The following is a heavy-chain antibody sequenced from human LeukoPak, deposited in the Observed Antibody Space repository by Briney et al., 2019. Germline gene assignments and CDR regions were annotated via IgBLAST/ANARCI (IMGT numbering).Heavy chain of an antibody. D-gene: IGHD5-18*01. CDR2: IYTSGST. V-gene: IGHV4-4*07. CDR3: ARRGTAMETDP. J-gene: IGHJ5*02. Sequence: PSETLSLTCTVSGGSISSYYWSWIRQPAGKGLEWIGRIYTSGSTTYNPSLKSRVTISVDTSKNQFSLKLSSVTAADTAVYYCARRGTAMETDPWGQGTLVTVSS. CDR1: GGSISSYY.